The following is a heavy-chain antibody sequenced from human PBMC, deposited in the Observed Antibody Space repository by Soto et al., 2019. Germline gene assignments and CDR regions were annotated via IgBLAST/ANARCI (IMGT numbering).Heavy chain of an antibody. CDR3: VKETAVAGLGLYNWFDP. D-gene: IGHD6-19*01. J-gene: IGHJ5*02. CDR2: IYSGGST. Sequence: GGSLRLSCAASGFTVSSNYMSWVRQAPGKGLEWVSVIYSGGSTYYADSVKGRFTISRDNSKNTLYLQMNSLRAEDTAVYYCVKETAVAGLGLYNWFDPWGQGTLVTVSS. CDR1: GFTVSSNY. V-gene: IGHV3-66*01.